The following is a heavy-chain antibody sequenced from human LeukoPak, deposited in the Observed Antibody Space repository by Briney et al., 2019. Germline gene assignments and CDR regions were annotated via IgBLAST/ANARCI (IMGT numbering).Heavy chain of an antibody. V-gene: IGHV3-23*01. CDR3: ANDDYYDSSGQLDAFDI. Sequence: GGSLRLSCAASGFTFSNYAMSWVRQAPGKGLEWVSAISGSDGSTNYADSVKGRFTISRDNSKNTLYLQMSSLRVEDTAVYYCANDDYYDSSGQLDAFDIWGQGTMVTVSS. CDR2: ISGSDGST. J-gene: IGHJ3*02. D-gene: IGHD3-22*01. CDR1: GFTFSNYA.